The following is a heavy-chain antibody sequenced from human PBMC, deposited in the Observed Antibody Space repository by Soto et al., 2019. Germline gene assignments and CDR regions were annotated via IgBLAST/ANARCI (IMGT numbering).Heavy chain of an antibody. D-gene: IGHD3-10*01. J-gene: IGHJ6*02. CDR2: IIPILGIA. CDR3: ARFRGSYGMDV. Sequence: ASVKVSCKASGGTFSSYTSSWVRQAPGQGLEWMGRIIPILGIANYAQKFQGRVTITADKSTSTAYMELSSLRSEDTAVYYCARFRGSYGMDVWGQGTTVTVSS. CDR1: GGTFSSYT. V-gene: IGHV1-69*02.